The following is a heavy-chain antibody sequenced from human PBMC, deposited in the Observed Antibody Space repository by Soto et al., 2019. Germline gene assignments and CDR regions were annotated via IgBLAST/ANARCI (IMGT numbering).Heavy chain of an antibody. V-gene: IGHV4-34*01. CDR1: GGSFSGYY. CDR3: ARGKDILTGYFSAFDI. Sequence: QVQLQQWGAGLLKPSETLSLTCAVYGGSFSGYYWSWICQPPGKGLEWIGEINHSGSTNYNPSLKSRVTISVDTSKNQFSLKLSSVTAADTAVYYCARGKDILTGYFSAFDIWGQGTMVTVSS. D-gene: IGHD3-9*01. CDR2: INHSGST. J-gene: IGHJ3*02.